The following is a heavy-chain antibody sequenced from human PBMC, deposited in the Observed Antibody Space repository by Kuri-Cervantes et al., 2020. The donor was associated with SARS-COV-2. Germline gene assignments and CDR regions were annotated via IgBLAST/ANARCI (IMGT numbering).Heavy chain of an antibody. CDR2: IYYSGST. D-gene: IGHD3-10*01. Sequence: SETLSLTCIVSGGSVSSGSHYWGWIRQPPGKGLEWIGYIYYSGSTKYNPSLKSRVTMSVDTSKNQFSLKLNSVTPADTAVYYCARTLDYYGSGTYCFDYWGQGTLVTVSS. CDR1: GGSVSSGSHY. V-gene: IGHV4-61*01. CDR3: ARTLDYYGSGTYCFDY. J-gene: IGHJ4*02.